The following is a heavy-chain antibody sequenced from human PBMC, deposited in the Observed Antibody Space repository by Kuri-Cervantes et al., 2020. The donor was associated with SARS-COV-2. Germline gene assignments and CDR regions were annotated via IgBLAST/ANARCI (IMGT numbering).Heavy chain of an antibody. D-gene: IGHD6-6*01. CDR3: ARGGRRYSSSQNKHNWFDP. J-gene: IGHJ5*02. CDR1: GGTFSSYA. V-gene: IGHV1-69*06. Sequence: SVKVSCKASGGTFSSYAISWVRQAPGQGLEWMGRIIPIFGTTIYAENFRGRVTLTADKSTNTAYMELSSLRSEDTAVYYCARGGRRYSSSQNKHNWFDPWGQGTLVTVSS. CDR2: IIPIFGTT.